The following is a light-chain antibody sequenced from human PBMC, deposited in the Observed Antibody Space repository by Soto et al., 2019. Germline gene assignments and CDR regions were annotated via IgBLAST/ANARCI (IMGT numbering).Light chain of an antibody. J-gene: IGKJ4*01. V-gene: IGKV3-11*01. CDR1: QSIASF. CDR3: QHRYNWPLT. Sequence: DIVLTQSPATLSLSPGERATLSCRASQSIASFLAWYQQKPGQAPRLLIYDASSRATGIPARFSGSWSGTDFTLTISSLEPEDFAVYYCQHRYNWPLTFGGGTKVEIK. CDR2: DAS.